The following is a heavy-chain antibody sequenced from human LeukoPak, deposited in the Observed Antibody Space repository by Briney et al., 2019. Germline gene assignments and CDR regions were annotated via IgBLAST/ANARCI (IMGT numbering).Heavy chain of an antibody. J-gene: IGHJ4*02. CDR3: ARGNSSGWYSDFDY. CDR1: GYIFTGYY. D-gene: IGHD6-19*01. V-gene: IGHV1-2*02. Sequence: ASVKVSCKASGYIFTGYYMHWVRQAPGQGLEWMGWINPNSGGTNYAQKFQGRVTMTRDTSISTAYMELSRLRSDDTAVYYCARGNSSGWYSDFDYWGQGTLVTVSS. CDR2: INPNSGGT.